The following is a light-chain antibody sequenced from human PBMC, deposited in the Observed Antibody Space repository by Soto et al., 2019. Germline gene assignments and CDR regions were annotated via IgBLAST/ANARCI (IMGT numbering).Light chain of an antibody. Sequence: TPNTGTPAVSLGESATLSCRASQSVDGYLAWYQQKPGQAPRLLIYGASTRATGVTARFRGGGSGTEFTLTISSLQSEDSAVYYCQQYHKWPPITFGQGTLLAVK. CDR2: GAS. CDR1: QSVDGY. J-gene: IGKJ5*01. V-gene: IGKV3-15*01. CDR3: QQYHKWPPIT.